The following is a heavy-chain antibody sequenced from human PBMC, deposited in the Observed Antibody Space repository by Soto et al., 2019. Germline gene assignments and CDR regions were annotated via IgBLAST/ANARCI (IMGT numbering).Heavy chain of an antibody. CDR2: IWYDGSNK. V-gene: IGHV3-30*19. J-gene: IGHJ4*02. CDR1: GFTFSSYG. CDR3: ARGDSSGYYSLFDY. Sequence: GGSLRLSCAASGFTFSSYGMHWVRQAPGKGLEWVAVIWYDGSNKYYADSVKGRFTISRDNSKNTLYLQMNSLRAEDTAVYYCARGDSSGYYSLFDYWGQGTLVTVSS. D-gene: IGHD3-22*01.